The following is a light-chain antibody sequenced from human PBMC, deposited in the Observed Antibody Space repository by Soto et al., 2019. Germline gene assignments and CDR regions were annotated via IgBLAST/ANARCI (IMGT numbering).Light chain of an antibody. V-gene: IGLV2-14*03. Sequence: QSVLTQPASVSGSHGQSITISCAGTSSDVGGYNYVSWYQHHPGKAPKLMIYDVSNRPSGVSNRFSGSKSGSTASLTISGLQAEDEADYWCSSYTSSSILVVFGGGTKVTVL. CDR2: DVS. J-gene: IGLJ2*01. CDR3: SSYTSSSILVV. CDR1: SSDVGGYNY.